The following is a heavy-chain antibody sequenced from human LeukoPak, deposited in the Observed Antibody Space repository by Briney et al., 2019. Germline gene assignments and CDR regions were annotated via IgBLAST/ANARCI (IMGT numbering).Heavy chain of an antibody. CDR3: AREDYYDSSGSGY. J-gene: IGHJ4*02. V-gene: IGHV3-21*01. CDR2: ISSSSSYI. D-gene: IGHD3-22*01. CDR1: GFTFSSYS. Sequence: SGGSLRLSCAASGFTFSSYSMNWVHQAPGKGLEWVSSISSSSSYIYYADSVKGRFTISRDNAKNSLYLQMNSLRAEDTAVYYCAREDYYDSSGSGYWGQGTLVTVSS.